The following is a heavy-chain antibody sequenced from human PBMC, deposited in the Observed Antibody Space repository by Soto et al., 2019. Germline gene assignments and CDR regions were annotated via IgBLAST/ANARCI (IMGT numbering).Heavy chain of an antibody. CDR2: ISSSSSYT. V-gene: IGHV3-11*06. Sequence: QVQLVESGGGLVKPGGSPRLSCAASGFTFSDYYMSWIRQAPGKGLEWVSYISSSSSYTNYADSVKGRFTISRDNAKNSLYLQMNSLRAEDTAVYYCARDLGTYWYFDLWGRGTLVTVSS. CDR1: GFTFSDYY. CDR3: ARDLGTYWYFDL. J-gene: IGHJ2*01.